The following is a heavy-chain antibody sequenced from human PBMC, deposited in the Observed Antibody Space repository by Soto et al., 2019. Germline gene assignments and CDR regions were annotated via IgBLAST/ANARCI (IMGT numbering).Heavy chain of an antibody. CDR2: INSDGSAT. D-gene: IGHD1-7*01. CDR1: GFTFSSYW. V-gene: IGHV3-74*01. Sequence: GGSLRLSCAASGFTFSSYWMHWVRQAPGKGLVWVSRINSDGSATSYADFVKGRSTISRDNAKNSVYLQMNGLTAEDTAVYYCARELKSGTSWSGAAYWGQGTLVTVSS. J-gene: IGHJ4*02. CDR3: ARELKSGTSWSGAAY.